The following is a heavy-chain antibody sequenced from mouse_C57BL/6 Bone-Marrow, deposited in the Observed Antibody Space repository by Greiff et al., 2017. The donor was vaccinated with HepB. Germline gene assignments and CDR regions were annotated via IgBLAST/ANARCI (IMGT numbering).Heavy chain of an antibody. CDR2: IHPNSGST. J-gene: IGHJ2*01. CDR3: AKFYDYEDYFDY. CDR1: GYTFTSYW. D-gene: IGHD2-4*01. Sequence: QVQLQQSGAELVKPGASVKLSCKASGYTFTSYWMHWVKQRPGQGLEWIGMIHPNSGSTNYNEKFKSKATLTVDKSSSTAYMQLSSLTSEDSAVYYCAKFYDYEDYFDYWGQGTTLTVSS. V-gene: IGHV1-64*01.